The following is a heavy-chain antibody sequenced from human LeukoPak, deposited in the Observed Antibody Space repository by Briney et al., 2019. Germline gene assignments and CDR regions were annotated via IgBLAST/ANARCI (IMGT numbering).Heavy chain of an antibody. CDR3: VRVHYSSGSLSSWFDP. CDR2: ISYSGGV. CDR1: SDSISDYY. J-gene: IGHJ5*02. D-gene: IGHD3-10*01. Sequence: SETLSLTCTVSSDSISDYYWGWIRQPPGKGLEWIGYISYSGGVSYNPSLKPPVTISLDTSRNQVSLKLSSVTAADTAIYYCVRVHYSSGSLSSWFDPWGRGILVTASS. V-gene: IGHV4-59*08.